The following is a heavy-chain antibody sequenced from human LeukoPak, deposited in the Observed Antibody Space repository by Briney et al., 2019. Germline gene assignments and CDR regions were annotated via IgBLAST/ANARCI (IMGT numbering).Heavy chain of an antibody. Sequence: GGSLRLSCAASGFTFSSYWMSWVRQAPGKGLEWVAKIKQDGSEKYYVDFVKGRLTISRDNGKNPRYLQMDTLRAEGTGVYSGARAARTGSPFGWSAPWAREPWSPSPQ. D-gene: IGHD2-8*02. CDR2: IKQDGSEK. CDR1: GFTFSSYW. CDR3: ARAARTGSPFGWSAP. V-gene: IGHV3-7*04. J-gene: IGHJ5*02.